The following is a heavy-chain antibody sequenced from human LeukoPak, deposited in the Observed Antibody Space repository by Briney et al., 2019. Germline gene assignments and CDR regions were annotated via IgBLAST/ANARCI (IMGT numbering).Heavy chain of an antibody. CDR1: GFPFSSYE. D-gene: IGHD6-6*01. J-gene: IGHJ4*02. Sequence: KTGGSLRLSCAASGFPFSSYEMNWVRQAPGKGLEWVSSISSSSSYIYYADSVKGRFTISRDNAKNSLYLQMNSLRAEDTAVYYCARDKIAARHVRGGYFDYWGQGTLVTVSS. V-gene: IGHV3-21*01. CDR3: ARDKIAARHVRGGYFDY. CDR2: ISSSSSYI.